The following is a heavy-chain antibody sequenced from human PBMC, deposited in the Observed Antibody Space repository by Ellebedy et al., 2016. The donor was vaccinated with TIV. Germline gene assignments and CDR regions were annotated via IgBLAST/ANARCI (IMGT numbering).Heavy chain of an antibody. CDR1: GFTFSSYS. CDR2: ISSSSSYI. D-gene: IGHD2-2*01. CDR3: ARGGIVVVPAAHDAFDI. V-gene: IGHV3-21*01. J-gene: IGHJ3*02. Sequence: GESLKISXAASGFTFSSYSMNWVRQAPGKGLEWVSSISSSSSYIYYADSVKGRFTISRDNAKNSRYLQMNSLRAEDTAVYYCARGGIVVVPAAHDAFDIWGQGTMVTVSS.